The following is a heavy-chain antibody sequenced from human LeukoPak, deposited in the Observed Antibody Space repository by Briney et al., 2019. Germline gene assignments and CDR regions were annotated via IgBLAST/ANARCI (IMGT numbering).Heavy chain of an antibody. Sequence: ASVRVSCKASGYTFTSYDINWVRQATGQGLEWMGWMNPNSGNTGYAQKFQGRVTMTRNTSISTAYMELSSLRSEDTAVYYCARESYDSSGYYYGGDAFDIWGQGTMVTVSS. V-gene: IGHV1-8*01. CDR2: MNPNSGNT. D-gene: IGHD3-22*01. CDR3: ARESYDSSGYYYGGDAFDI. CDR1: GYTFTSYD. J-gene: IGHJ3*02.